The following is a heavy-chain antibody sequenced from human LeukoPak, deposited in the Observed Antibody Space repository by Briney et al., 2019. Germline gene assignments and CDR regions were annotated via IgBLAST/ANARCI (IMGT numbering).Heavy chain of an antibody. CDR2: ISGSGGST. CDR3: ARDRAMRCSGGSCYPVDY. Sequence: GGSLRLSCAASGFTFSSYAMSWVRQAPGKGLEWVSAISGSGGSTYYADSVKGRFTISRDNSKNTLYLQMNSLRAEDTAVYYCARDRAMRCSGGSCYPVDYWGQGTLVTVSS. D-gene: IGHD2-15*01. V-gene: IGHV3-23*01. J-gene: IGHJ4*02. CDR1: GFTFSSYA.